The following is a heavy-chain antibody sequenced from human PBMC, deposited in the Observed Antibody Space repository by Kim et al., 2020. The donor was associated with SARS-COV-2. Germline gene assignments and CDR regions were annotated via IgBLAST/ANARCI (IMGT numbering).Heavy chain of an antibody. V-gene: IGHV4-39*01. Sequence: ETLSLTCTVSGGSISSSSYYWGWIRQPPGKGLEWIGSIYYSGSTYYNPSLKSLVTISVDTSKNQFSLKLSSVTAADTAVYYCARHQDYDFWSGYFGWFDPWGQGTLVTVSS. CDR1: GGSISSSSYY. J-gene: IGHJ5*02. D-gene: IGHD3-3*01. CDR3: ARHQDYDFWSGYFGWFDP. CDR2: IYYSGST.